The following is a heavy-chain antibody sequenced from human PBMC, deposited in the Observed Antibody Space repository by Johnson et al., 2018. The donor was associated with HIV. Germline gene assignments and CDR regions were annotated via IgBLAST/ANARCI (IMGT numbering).Heavy chain of an antibody. V-gene: IGHV3-74*02. Sequence: VQLVESGGGLVKPGGSLRLSCAASGFTFSNAWMSWVRQAPGKGLEWVGRINSDGSSTSYADSVKGRFTISRDHAKNTLYLQMNSLRAEDTAVYYCASDPGGGRIVVDYDAFDIWGQGTMVTVSS. J-gene: IGHJ3*02. D-gene: IGHD3-22*01. CDR3: ASDPGGGRIVVDYDAFDI. CDR2: INSDGSST. CDR1: GFTFSNAW.